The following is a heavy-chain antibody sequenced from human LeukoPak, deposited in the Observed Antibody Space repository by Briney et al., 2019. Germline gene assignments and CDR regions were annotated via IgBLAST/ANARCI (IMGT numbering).Heavy chain of an antibody. V-gene: IGHV4-4*07. CDR3: AREKAVLLWFGELSLDAFDI. J-gene: IGHJ3*02. Sequence: PSETLSLTCTVSGGSISSYYWSWIRQPAGKGLEWIGRIYTSGSTTYNPSLKSRVTMSVDTSKNQFSLKLSSVTAADTAVYYCAREKAVLLWFGELSLDAFDIWGQGTMVTVSS. CDR2: IYTSGST. CDR1: GGSISSYY. D-gene: IGHD3-10*01.